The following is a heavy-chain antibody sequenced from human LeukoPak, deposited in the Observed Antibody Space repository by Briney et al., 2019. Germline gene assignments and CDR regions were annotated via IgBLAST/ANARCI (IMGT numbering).Heavy chain of an antibody. CDR1: GYTFTSYG. Sequence: ASVKVSSKASGYTFTSYGISWVRQAPGQGLEWMGWINCNSGVTNYVQKFQGRVTMTRDTSISTAYMELSRLRSDDTAVYYCARQVNWELRYWGQGTLVTVSS. J-gene: IGHJ4*02. V-gene: IGHV1-2*02. CDR3: ARQVNWELRY. CDR2: INCNSGVT. D-gene: IGHD1-26*01.